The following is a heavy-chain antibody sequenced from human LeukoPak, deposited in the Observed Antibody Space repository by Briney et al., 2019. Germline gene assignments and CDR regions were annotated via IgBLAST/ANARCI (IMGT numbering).Heavy chain of an antibody. J-gene: IGHJ3*02. CDR2: GGST. V-gene: IGHV4-59*01. Sequence: PSETLSLTCTVSGGSISSYYWNWIRQPPGKGLEWIGYGGSTNYNPSLKSRVTISVDTSKNQFSLKLSSVTAADTAVYYCARGYSLYSSGRYFAFDIWGQGTMVTVSS. CDR1: GGSISSYY. D-gene: IGHD6-19*01. CDR3: ARGYSLYSSGRYFAFDI.